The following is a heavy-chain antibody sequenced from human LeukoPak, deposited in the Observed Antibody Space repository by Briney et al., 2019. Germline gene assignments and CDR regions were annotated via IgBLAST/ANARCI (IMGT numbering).Heavy chain of an antibody. V-gene: IGHV4-59*11. CDR2: IHNTGRN. CDR1: GCSISNHY. J-gene: IGHJ4*02. Sequence: PAETLSLTCTVSGCSISNHYWSWIRQPPGKGLEWVGYIHNTGRNNYNPSLKSRVTMSIDTSKNQFSLKLTSVTAADTAVYFCSRYGMYCLDSWRQATLVTDSS. D-gene: IGHD2-8*02. CDR3: SRYGMYCLDS.